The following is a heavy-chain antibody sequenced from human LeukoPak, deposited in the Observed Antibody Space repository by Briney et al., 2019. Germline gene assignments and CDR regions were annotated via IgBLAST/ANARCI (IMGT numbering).Heavy chain of an antibody. CDR3: AKDGWVGNRGAAFDI. J-gene: IGHJ3*02. Sequence: QPGGSLRLSCAASGFTFNNYAMTWVRRAPGKGLEWVSTISGSGDSTYYADSVKGRFTISRDNSKNTQYLQMNSLRAEDTAVYYCAKDGWVGNRGAAFDIWGQGTMVTVSS. D-gene: IGHD2-15*01. CDR1: GFTFNNYA. V-gene: IGHV3-23*01. CDR2: ISGSGDST.